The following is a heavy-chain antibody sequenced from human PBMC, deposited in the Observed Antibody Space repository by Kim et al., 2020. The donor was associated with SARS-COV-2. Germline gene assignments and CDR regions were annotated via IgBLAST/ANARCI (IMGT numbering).Heavy chain of an antibody. V-gene: IGHV3-30*18. D-gene: IGHD3-3*01. J-gene: IGHJ4*02. CDR1: GFTFSTYG. CDR2: ISYDGSNK. CDR3: AKDPNYLEYYFDY. Sequence: GGSLRLSCAASGFTFSTYGMHWVRQAPGKGLEWVAVISYDGSNKYYADSVKGRFTISRDNSKNTLYLQMNSLRAEDTAVYYCAKDPNYLEYYFDYWGQGT.